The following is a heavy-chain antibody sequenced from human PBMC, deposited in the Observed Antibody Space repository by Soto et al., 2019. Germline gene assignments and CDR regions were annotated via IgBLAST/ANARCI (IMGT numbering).Heavy chain of an antibody. J-gene: IGHJ4*02. D-gene: IGHD2-8*02. Sequence: PGGSLRLSCAASGFSLTNYAMSLVRQSPGKGLEWVSAISGSGGSTYYADSVKGRFTVSRDISKNTLYLQVSSLRAEDTAFYYCAKLESTGFRTNVAFHYWGQGALVTVSS. CDR3: AKLESTGFRTNVAFHY. V-gene: IGHV3-23*01. CDR2: ISGSGGST. CDR1: GFSLTNYA.